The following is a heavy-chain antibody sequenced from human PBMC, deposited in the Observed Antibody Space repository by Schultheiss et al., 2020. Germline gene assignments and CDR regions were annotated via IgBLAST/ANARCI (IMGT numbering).Heavy chain of an antibody. J-gene: IGHJ4*02. Sequence: SGPTLVKPTQTLTLTCTFSGFSLSTSGVGVGWIRQPPGKALEWLALIYWDDDKRYSPSLKSRLTITKDTSKNQVVLTMTNMDPVDTATYYCARGIVGAAGRSGYFDFWGRGILVNVSS. D-gene: IGHD6-13*01. CDR2: IYWDDDK. CDR1: GFSLSTSGVG. V-gene: IGHV2-5*02. CDR3: ARGIVGAAGRSGYFDF.